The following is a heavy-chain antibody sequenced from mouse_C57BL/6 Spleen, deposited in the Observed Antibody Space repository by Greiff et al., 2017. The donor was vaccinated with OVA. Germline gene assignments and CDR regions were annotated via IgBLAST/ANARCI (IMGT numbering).Heavy chain of an antibody. V-gene: IGHV1-80*01. CDR3: ARHIYYYGSSAWGYFDY. J-gene: IGHJ2*01. CDR2: IYPGDGDT. Sequence: VKVVESGAELVKPGASVKISCKASGYAFSSYWMNWVKQRPGKGLEWIGQIYPGDGDTNYNGKFKGKATLTADKSSSTAYMQLSSLTSEDSAVYFCARHIYYYGSSAWGYFDYWGQGTTLTVSS. D-gene: IGHD1-1*01. CDR1: GYAFSSYW.